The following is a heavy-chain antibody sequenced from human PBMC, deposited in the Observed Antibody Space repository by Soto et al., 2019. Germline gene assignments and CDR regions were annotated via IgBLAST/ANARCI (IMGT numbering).Heavy chain of an antibody. D-gene: IGHD5-12*01. CDR1: GFTFSSYS. V-gene: IGHV3-21*01. CDR3: ARDFSRGYSGYNHYGMDV. J-gene: IGHJ6*02. Sequence: GSLRLSCAASGFTFSSYSMNWVRQAPGKELEWVSSISSSSSYIYYADSVKGRFTISRDNAKNSLYLQMNSLRAEDTAVYYCARDFSRGYSGYNHYGMDVWGQGTTVTVSS. CDR2: ISSSSSYI.